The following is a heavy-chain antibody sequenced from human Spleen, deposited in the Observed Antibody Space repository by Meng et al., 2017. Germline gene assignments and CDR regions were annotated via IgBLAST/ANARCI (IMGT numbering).Heavy chain of an antibody. D-gene: IGHD6-13*01. CDR2: IYYSGST. CDR1: GGSINTYY. J-gene: IGHJ6*02. Sequence: SETLSLTCTVSGGSINTYYWSWIRQPPGKGLEWIRYIYYSGSTNYNPSLKIRVTISVDTSKNQFSLKLSSVTAADTAVYYCARAINITAANYYYYYYGMDVWGQGTTVTVSS. V-gene: IGHV4-59*01. CDR3: ARAINITAANYYYYYYGMDV.